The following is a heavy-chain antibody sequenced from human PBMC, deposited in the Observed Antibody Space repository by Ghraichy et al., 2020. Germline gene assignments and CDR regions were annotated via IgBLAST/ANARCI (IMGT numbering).Heavy chain of an antibody. V-gene: IGHV3-21*01. CDR1: GFTFSSYS. J-gene: IGHJ6*02. CDR2: ISSSSSYI. Sequence: GGSLRLSCAASGFTFSSYSMNWVRQAPGKGLEWVSSISSSSSYIYYADSVKGRFTISRDNAKNSLYLQMNSLRAEDTAVYYCAREDRDYYYGSGSYGMDVWGQGTTVTGSS. CDR3: AREDRDYYYGSGSYGMDV. D-gene: IGHD3-10*01.